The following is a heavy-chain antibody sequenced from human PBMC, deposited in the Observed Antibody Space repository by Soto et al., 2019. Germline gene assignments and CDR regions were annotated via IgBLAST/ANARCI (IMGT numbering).Heavy chain of an antibody. CDR2: MNPKSGGT. CDR1: GYTFTTYD. CDR3: SRGPYDNWYYKYMDV. V-gene: IGHV1-8*01. D-gene: IGHD3-9*01. J-gene: IGHJ6*03. Sequence: QVQLLQSGAEVKTPGASVRVSCKASGYTFTTYDINWVRQAAGQGLEWMGWMNPKSGGTGDAQKFQGRDTMTRDTSTTTAYMELSSLRSEDTAVYYCSRGPYDNWYYKYMDVWGKGTTVTVSS.